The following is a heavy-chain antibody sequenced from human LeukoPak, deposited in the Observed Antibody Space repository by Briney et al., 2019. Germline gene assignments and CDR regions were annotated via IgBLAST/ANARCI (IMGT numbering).Heavy chain of an antibody. J-gene: IGHJ6*02. CDR1: GFTVSSNH. CDR2: IYSGGNT. V-gene: IGHV3-66*01. CDR3: ARDYNYDVDV. Sequence: GGSLRLSCAVSGFTVSSNHLAWVRQAPGQGLEWVSLIYSGGNTHYADSVKGRFTISRDNSKNTVYLQMTSLRTEDTAVYYCARDYNYDVDVWGQGTTVTVSS.